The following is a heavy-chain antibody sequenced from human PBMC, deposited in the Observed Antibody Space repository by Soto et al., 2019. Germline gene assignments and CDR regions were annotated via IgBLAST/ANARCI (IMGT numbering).Heavy chain of an antibody. V-gene: IGHV3-23*01. D-gene: IGHD2-2*01. CDR1: GFTFSRYA. CDR2: ISGSGGST. J-gene: IGHJ4*02. CDR3: VNGVVPAAVGVY. Sequence: EVQLLESGGGLVQPGGSLRLSCAASGFTFSRYAMSWVRQAPGKGLEWVSAISGSGGSTYYADSVKGRFTISRDNSKNTLYLQMNSLRAEDTAVYYCVNGVVPAAVGVYWGQGTLVTVSS.